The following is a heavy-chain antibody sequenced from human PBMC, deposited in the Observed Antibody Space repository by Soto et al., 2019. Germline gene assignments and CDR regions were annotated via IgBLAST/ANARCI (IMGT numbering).Heavy chain of an antibody. D-gene: IGHD3-10*01. V-gene: IGHV4-59*01. J-gene: IGHJ5*02. CDR3: ARDVYSGSGSYYLWFDP. CDR2: IYYSGST. CDR1: GGSISSYY. Sequence: SETLSLTCTVSGGSISSYYWSWIRQPPGKGLEWIGYIYYSGSTNYNPSLKSRVTISVDTSKNQFSLKLSSVTAADTAVYYCARDVYSGSGSYYLWFDPWGQGTLVTSPQ.